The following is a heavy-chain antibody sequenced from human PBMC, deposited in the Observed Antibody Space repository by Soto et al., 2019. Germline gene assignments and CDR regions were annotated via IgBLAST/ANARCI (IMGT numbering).Heavy chain of an antibody. CDR2: IYHSGNT. J-gene: IGHJ4*02. D-gene: IGHD3-3*01. CDR1: GASISSSGYS. V-gene: IGHV4-30-2*01. Sequence: QVQLQESGSGLVKPSQTLSLTCAVSGASISSSGYSWSWIRQPPGKGLEWIGDIYHSGNTNYSPSLKSRVTMSVDRSKNQFSLRLTSLTAADTAVYYCARGLYVLRFLARIPHFDTWGRGTLVTVSS. CDR3: ARGLYVLRFLARIPHFDT.